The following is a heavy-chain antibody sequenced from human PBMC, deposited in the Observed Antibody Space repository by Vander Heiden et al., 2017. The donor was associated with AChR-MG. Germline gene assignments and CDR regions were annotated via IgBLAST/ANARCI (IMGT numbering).Heavy chain of an antibody. Sequence: QVQLVESGGGVVQPGRSLRLSCAAPGFTFSSYAMHWVRQAPGKGLEWVAVISYDGSNKYYADSVKGRFTISRDNSKNTLYLQMNSLRAEDTAVYYCARPPTTRDRPHYYYYYMDVWGKGTTVTVSS. J-gene: IGHJ6*03. CDR2: ISYDGSNK. CDR1: GFTFSSYA. CDR3: ARPPTTRDRPHYYYYYMDV. D-gene: IGHD2-2*01. V-gene: IGHV3-30-3*01.